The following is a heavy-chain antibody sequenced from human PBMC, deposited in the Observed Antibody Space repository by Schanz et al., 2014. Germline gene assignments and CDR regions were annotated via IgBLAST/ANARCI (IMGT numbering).Heavy chain of an antibody. D-gene: IGHD5-12*01. J-gene: IGHJ4*02. CDR3: ARGIGGYGANNCFDY. Sequence: QDQLLQSGAAVKKPGSSVRVSCKASGGTLDTYKIAWVRQVPGQGLEWMGWINTGSGDTKYSQNFQGRVTITRDTSASTAYMELSSLRSEDTAVYSCARGIGGYGANNCFDYWGQGTLVTVSS. CDR2: INTGSGDT. V-gene: IGHV1-3*04. CDR1: GGTLDTYK.